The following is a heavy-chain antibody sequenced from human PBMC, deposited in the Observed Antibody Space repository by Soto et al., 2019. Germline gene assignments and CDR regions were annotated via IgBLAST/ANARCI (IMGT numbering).Heavy chain of an antibody. Sequence: PGGSLRLSCAASGFTFSSYAMSWVRQAPGKGLEWVSGISISGGSTYYADSVKGRFTISRDNSKKTLYLQMNSLRAEDTAVYYCSKRRDNSGLHYDYRGQRTLVTVFS. CDR1: GFTFSSYA. V-gene: IGHV3-23*01. D-gene: IGHD3-22*01. CDR2: ISISGGST. J-gene: IGHJ4*02. CDR3: SKRRDNSGLHYDY.